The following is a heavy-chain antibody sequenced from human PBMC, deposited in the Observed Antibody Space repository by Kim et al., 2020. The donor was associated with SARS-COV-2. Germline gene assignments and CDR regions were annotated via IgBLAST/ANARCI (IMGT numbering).Heavy chain of an antibody. Sequence: GGSLRLSCAASGFTFSSYAMHWVRQAPGKGLEWVAVISYDGSNKYYADSVKGRFTISRDNSKNTLYLQMNSLRAEDTAVYYCTVAVGNPRIPAFDYWGQG. V-gene: IGHV3-30*04. J-gene: IGHJ4*02. CDR1: GFTFSSYA. CDR3: TVAVGNPRIPAFDY. D-gene: IGHD6-19*01. CDR2: ISYDGSNK.